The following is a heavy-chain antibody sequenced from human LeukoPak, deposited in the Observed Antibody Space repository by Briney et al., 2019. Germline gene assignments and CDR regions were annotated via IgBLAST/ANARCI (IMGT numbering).Heavy chain of an antibody. Sequence: GGSLRLSCAASGFTFSNYGMHWVRQAPGKGLEWVTLISYDGSNKYYSDSVKGRFTISRDNSKNTLYLQMNSLRAEDTAVYYCAAYGYGFDYWGQGTLVTVSS. CDR1: GFTFSNYG. V-gene: IGHV3-30*19. CDR2: ISYDGSNK. CDR3: AAYGYGFDY. J-gene: IGHJ4*02. D-gene: IGHD5-18*01.